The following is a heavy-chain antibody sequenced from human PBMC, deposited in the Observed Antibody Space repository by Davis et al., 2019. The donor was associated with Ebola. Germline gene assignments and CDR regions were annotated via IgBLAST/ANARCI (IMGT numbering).Heavy chain of an antibody. D-gene: IGHD6-19*01. V-gene: IGHV4-59*12. CDR2: IYYSGST. CDR3: ARGYKQWLVLYYFDY. CDR1: GGSISSYY. Sequence: PSETLSLTCTVSGGSISSYYWSWIRQPPGKGLEWIGYIYYSGSTNYNPSLKSRVTISVDTSKNQFSLKLSSVTAADTAVYYCARGYKQWLVLYYFDYWGQGTLVTVSS. J-gene: IGHJ4*02.